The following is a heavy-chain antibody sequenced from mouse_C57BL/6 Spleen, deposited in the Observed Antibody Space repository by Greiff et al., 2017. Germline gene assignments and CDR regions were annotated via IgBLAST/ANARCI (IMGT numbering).Heavy chain of an antibody. J-gene: IGHJ4*01. D-gene: IGHD2-4*01. CDR3: ARPPHYDYDEGNAMDY. Sequence: DVKLVESGGGLVKPGGSLKLSCAASGFTFSDYGMHWVRQAPEKGLEWVAYISSGSSSIYYADTVKGRFTISRDNAKNTLFLQMTSLRSEDTAMYYCARPPHYDYDEGNAMDYWGQGTSVTVSS. CDR1: GFTFSDYG. CDR2: ISSGSSSI. V-gene: IGHV5-17*01.